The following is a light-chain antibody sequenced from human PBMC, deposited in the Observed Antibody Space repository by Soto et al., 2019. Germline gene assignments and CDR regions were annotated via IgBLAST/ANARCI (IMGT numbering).Light chain of an antibody. CDR1: QYIGSW. CDR2: KAS. Sequence: DIQMTQSPSTLYASVGDRVTITCRASQYIGSWLAWYQQKPGKAPKLLIYKASSLESGVQSRFRGSGSGTDVTLTIRSLQPEDFANYYCQQYNSYSGTFGPGTKVDIK. CDR3: QQYNSYSGT. J-gene: IGKJ3*01. V-gene: IGKV1-5*03.